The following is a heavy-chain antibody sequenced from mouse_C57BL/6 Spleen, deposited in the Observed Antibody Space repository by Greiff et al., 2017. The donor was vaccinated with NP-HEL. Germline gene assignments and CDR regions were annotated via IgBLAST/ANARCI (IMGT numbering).Heavy chain of an antibody. CDR1: GYTFTSYW. CDR2: IDPNSGGT. V-gene: IGHV1-72*01. Sequence: QVQLKQPGAELVKPGASVKLSCKASGYTFTSYWMHWVKQRPGRGLEWIGRIDPNSGGTKYHEKFKSKATLTVDKPSSTAYMQLSSLTSEDSAVYYCARAEWLLPFDYWGQGTTLTVSS. CDR3: ARAEWLLPFDY. J-gene: IGHJ2*01. D-gene: IGHD2-3*01.